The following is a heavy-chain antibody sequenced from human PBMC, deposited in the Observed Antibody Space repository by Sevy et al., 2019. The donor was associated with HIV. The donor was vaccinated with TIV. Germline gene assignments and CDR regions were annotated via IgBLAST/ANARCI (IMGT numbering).Heavy chain of an antibody. D-gene: IGHD2-15*01. V-gene: IGHV1-18*01. CDR1: GYTFTTYG. CDR3: ARAYCSGGSCYSLAH. Sequence: ASVKVSCKPSGYTFTTYGITWVRQAPGQGLEWMGWISPHNGGTNYAQKLRGRVTMISDTSTSTAYMELRSLRSDDTAIYYCARAYCSGGSCYSLAHWGQGTLVTVSS. CDR2: ISPHNGGT. J-gene: IGHJ4*02.